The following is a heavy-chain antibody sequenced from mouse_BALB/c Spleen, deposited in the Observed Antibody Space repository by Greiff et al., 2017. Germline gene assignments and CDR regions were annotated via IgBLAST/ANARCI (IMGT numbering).Heavy chain of an antibody. CDR3: ARHGDYDGAMDY. V-gene: IGHV5-9-3*01. D-gene: IGHD2-4*01. Sequence: EVMLVESGGGLVKPGGSLKLSCAASGFTFSSYAMSWVRQTPEKRLEWVATISSGGSYTYYPDSVKGRFTISRDNAKNTLYLQMSSLRSEDTAMYNCARHGDYDGAMDYWGQGTSVTVSS. CDR1: GFTFSSYA. CDR2: ISSGGSYT. J-gene: IGHJ4*01.